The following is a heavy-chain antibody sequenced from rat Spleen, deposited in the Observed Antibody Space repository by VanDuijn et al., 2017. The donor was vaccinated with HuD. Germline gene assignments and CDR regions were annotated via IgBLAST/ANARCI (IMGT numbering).Heavy chain of an antibody. CDR2: ISANNGNT. Sequence: EVQLVESGGGLVQPGRSLKLSCAASGFTYSNYVMAWVRQTPTKGLEWVASISANNGNTYYRDSVKGRFTISRDNAKNTLYLQMDSLRSEDTATYYCAKVEYYGYNYWFSYWGQGVMVTVSS. CDR3: AKVEYYGYNYWFSY. V-gene: IGHV5S13*01. D-gene: IGHD1-9*01. J-gene: IGHJ2*01. CDR1: GFTYSNYV.